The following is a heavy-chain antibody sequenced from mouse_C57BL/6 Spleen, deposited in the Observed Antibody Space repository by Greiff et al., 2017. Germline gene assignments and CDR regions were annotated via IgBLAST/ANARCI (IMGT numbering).Heavy chain of an antibody. J-gene: IGHJ4*01. CDR1: GYTFTSYG. Sequence: EVQLQQSGAELVRPGSSVKMSCKTSGYTFTSYGINWVKQRPGQGLEWIGYIYTGNGYTEYNEKFKGKATLTSDTSSSTVYRQLSSLTSDVSAIDFWARDGSSLVYDMDDWGQGTTVTVSS. CDR3: ARDGSSLVYDMDD. V-gene: IGHV1-58*01. D-gene: IGHD1-1*01. CDR2: IYTGNGYT.